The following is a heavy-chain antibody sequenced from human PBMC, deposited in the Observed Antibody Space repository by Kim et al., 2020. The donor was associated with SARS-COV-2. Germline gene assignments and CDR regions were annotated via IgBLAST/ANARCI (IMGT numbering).Heavy chain of an antibody. V-gene: IGHV5-51*01. D-gene: IGHD5-12*01. CDR1: GYSFTSYY. CDR3: ARLGPGGYSGYNAFDY. J-gene: IGHJ4*02. Sequence: GESLKISCKGSGYSFTSYYIGWVRQVPGKSLEWMGIIYPGDSDARYSPSFQGQVTISADKSISTAYLQWSSLKASDTAMYYCARLGPGGYSGYNAFDYWGQGTQVTVSS. CDR2: IYPGDSDA.